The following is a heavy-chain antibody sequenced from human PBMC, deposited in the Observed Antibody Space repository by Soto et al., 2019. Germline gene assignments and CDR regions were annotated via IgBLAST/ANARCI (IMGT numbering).Heavy chain of an antibody. D-gene: IGHD1-26*01. CDR1: GCSFTSYW. CDR3: ARHSGIVGATDAFDI. J-gene: IGHJ3*02. CDR2: IYPGGSDT. V-gene: IGHV5-51*01. Sequence: GESLKISCKGSGCSFTSYWIGWVRQMPGKGLEWMGIIYPGGSDTRYSPSFQGQVTISADKSISTAYLQWSSLKASDTAMYYCARHSGIVGATDAFDIWGQGTMVTVSS.